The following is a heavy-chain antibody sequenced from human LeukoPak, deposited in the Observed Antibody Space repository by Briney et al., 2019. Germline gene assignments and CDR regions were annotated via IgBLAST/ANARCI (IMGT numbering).Heavy chain of an antibody. D-gene: IGHD3-16*01. CDR1: GASITSGRYY. J-gene: IGHJ4*02. Sequence: SETLSLTCSVYGASITSGRYYWGWMRQAPGKGLEWIGTIHYSGTPTFYNPSLESRVSLFSDTSRNDFSLRLRSVTAADTAVYYCAAGGDDAKAGYWGQGTLVTVSS. CDR2: IHYSGTPT. V-gene: IGHV4-39*02. CDR3: AAGGDDAKAGY.